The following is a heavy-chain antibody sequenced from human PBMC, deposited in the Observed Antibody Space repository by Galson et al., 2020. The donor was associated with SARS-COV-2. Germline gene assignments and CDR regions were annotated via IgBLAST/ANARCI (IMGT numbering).Heavy chain of an antibody. CDR2: FYYSGST. CDR3: ARHLSSQLSQGYFDY. CDR1: TGSISSHY. J-gene: IGHJ4*02. D-gene: IGHD4-4*01. V-gene: IGHV4-59*08. Sequence: SETLSLTCTVSTGSISSHYWSWLRHPPGKGLEWLGYFYYSGSTNHNPSLRGRVAMSLDTSKNQLSLKLTSVTAADTAVYYCARHLSSQLSQGYFDYWGQGILVNVSS.